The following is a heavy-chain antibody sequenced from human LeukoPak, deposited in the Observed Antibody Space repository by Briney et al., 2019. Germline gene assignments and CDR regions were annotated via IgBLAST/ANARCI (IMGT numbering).Heavy chain of an antibody. D-gene: IGHD2-2*01. CDR1: GFTFSSYA. J-gene: IGHJ4*02. CDR3: AKDLSCSSTSCYYYFYY. V-gene: IGHV3-23*01. Sequence: GGSLRLSCAASGFTFSSYAMSWVRQAPGKGLEWVSAISGSGGSTHYADSVKGRFTISRDNSKNTLYLQMNSLRAEDTAVYYCAKDLSCSSTSCYYYFYYWGQGTLVTVSS. CDR2: ISGSGGST.